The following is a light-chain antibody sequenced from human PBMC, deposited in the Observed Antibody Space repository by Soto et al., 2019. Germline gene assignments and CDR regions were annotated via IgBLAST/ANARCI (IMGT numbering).Light chain of an antibody. V-gene: IGLV2-14*01. J-gene: IGLJ1*01. CDR1: SSDVGGYNY. CDR3: FSYTSDTTRV. Sequence: QSALTQPASVSGSPGQSITISCSGSSSDVGGYNYVSWYQQHPGQAPQLIIYEVTNRPSGISDRFSGSKSGNTASLSISGLQAEDEADYYCFSYTSDTTRVFGTGTQLTVL. CDR2: EVT.